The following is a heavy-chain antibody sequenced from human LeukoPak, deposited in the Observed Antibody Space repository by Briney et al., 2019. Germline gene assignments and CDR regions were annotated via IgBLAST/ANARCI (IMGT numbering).Heavy chain of an antibody. CDR1: GFTFSGYG. Sequence: GGSLRLSCAASGFTFSGYGMHWVRQAPGKGLEWVAVIWYDGSNKYYADSVKGRFSISRDNSKNTLYLQMNSLRVEDTAVYYCARDRDYGGNFFGYWGQGTLVTVSS. J-gene: IGHJ4*02. CDR2: IWYDGSNK. CDR3: ARDRDYGGNFFGY. V-gene: IGHV3-33*08. D-gene: IGHD4-23*01.